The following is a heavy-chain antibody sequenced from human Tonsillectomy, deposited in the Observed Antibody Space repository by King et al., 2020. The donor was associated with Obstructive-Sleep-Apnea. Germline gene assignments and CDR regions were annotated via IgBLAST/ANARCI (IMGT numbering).Heavy chain of an antibody. J-gene: IGHJ4*02. CDR1: GGSISSGDYY. CDR2: IYYSGST. V-gene: IGHV4-30-4*01. D-gene: IGHD6-13*01. CDR3: ARGRSSSWYGEERTEDVDY. Sequence: VQLQESGPGLVKPSQTLSLTCTVSGGSISSGDYYWSWIRQPPGKGLEWIGYIYYSGSTYYNPSLKSRVTISVDTSKNQFSLKLSSVTAADTAVYYCARGRSSSWYGEERTEDVDYWAREPWSPSPQ.